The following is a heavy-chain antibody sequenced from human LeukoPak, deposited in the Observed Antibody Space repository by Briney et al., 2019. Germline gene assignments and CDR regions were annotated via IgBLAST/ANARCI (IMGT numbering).Heavy chain of an antibody. CDR3: ARDRASRSWFDP. Sequence: SETLSLTCAVSGGSISSSNWWSWVRQPPGKGLEWIGEIYHSGSTNYNPSLKSQVSISVDKSKNQFSLKLSSVTAADTAVYYCARDRASRSWFDPWGQGTLVTVSS. CDR2: IYHSGST. D-gene: IGHD3-10*01. CDR1: GGSISSSNW. J-gene: IGHJ5*02. V-gene: IGHV4-4*02.